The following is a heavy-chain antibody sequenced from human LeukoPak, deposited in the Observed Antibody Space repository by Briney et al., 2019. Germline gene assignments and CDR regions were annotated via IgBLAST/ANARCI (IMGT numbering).Heavy chain of an antibody. Sequence: GGSLRLSCAASGFTFSSYWMSWVRQAPGKGLEWVANIKQDGSEKYYVDSVKGRFTISRDNAKNSLYLQMNSLRAEDTAVYYCARAEGLRYFDWLLYDYWGQGTLVTVSS. D-gene: IGHD3-9*01. CDR1: GFTFSSYW. V-gene: IGHV3-7*01. CDR3: ARAEGLRYFDWLLYDY. CDR2: IKQDGSEK. J-gene: IGHJ4*02.